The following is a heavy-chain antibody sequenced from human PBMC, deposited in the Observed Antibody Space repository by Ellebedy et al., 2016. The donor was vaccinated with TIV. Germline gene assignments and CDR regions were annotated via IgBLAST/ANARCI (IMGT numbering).Heavy chain of an antibody. CDR3: ARLHSHYCISSSCYFDY. Sequence: GGSLRLSCAASGFTFSSYAMSWVRQAPGKGLEWVSIISGSGTNTYYAVSVKGRFTISRDNSKNTLYLQMNSLRAEDTAVYYCARLHSHYCISSSCYFDYWGQGTLVTVSS. CDR1: GFTFSSYA. CDR2: ISGSGTNT. J-gene: IGHJ4*02. V-gene: IGHV3-23*01. D-gene: IGHD2-2*01.